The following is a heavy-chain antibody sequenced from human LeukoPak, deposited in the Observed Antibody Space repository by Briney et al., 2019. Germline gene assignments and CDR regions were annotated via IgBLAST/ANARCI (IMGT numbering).Heavy chain of an antibody. D-gene: IGHD6-19*01. CDR2: ISGSGGST. J-gene: IGHJ4*02. Sequence: AGGSLRLSCAASGFTFSSYSMNWVRQAPGKGLEWVSAISGSGGSTYYADSVKGRFTISRDNSKNTLYLQMNSLRAEDTAVYYCAKRGSSGWYVPAGIDYWGQGTLVTVSS. CDR3: AKRGSSGWYVPAGIDY. V-gene: IGHV3-23*01. CDR1: GFTFSSYS.